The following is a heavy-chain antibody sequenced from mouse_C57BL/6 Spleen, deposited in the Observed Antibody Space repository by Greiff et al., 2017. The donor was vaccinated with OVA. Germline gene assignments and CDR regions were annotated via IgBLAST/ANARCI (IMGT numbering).Heavy chain of an antibody. J-gene: IGHJ2*01. Sequence: EVQLQQSGPELVKPGASVKISCKASGYTFTDYYMNWVKQSHGKSLEWIGDINPNNGGTSYNQKFKGKATLTVDKSSSTAYMELRSLASEDSAVYYCARSLLCSIYYFDYWGQGTTLTVSS. V-gene: IGHV1-26*01. CDR1: GYTFTDYY. D-gene: IGHD1-1*01. CDR2: INPNNGGT. CDR3: ARSLLCSIYYFDY.